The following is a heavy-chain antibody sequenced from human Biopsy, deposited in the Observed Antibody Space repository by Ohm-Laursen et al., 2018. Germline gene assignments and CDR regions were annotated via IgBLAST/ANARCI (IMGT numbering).Heavy chain of an antibody. CDR3: AKDPDFWRGGEGDF. Sequence: LSLTCAVSGFTFSRFIMSWVRQAPGKGLQWVSGISGIGGNAYYADSARGRFNISRDNSKSRLYLQMTGLRAEDLALYYCAKDPDFWRGGEGDFWGRGTLVTVSS. CDR2: ISGIGGNA. CDR1: GFTFSRFI. V-gene: IGHV3-23*01. J-gene: IGHJ4*02. D-gene: IGHD3-3*01.